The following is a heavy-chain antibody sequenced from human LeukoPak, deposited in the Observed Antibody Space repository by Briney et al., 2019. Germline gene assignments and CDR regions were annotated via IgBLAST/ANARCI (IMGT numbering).Heavy chain of an antibody. D-gene: IGHD3-10*01. CDR1: GFNFSSYE. CDR2: ISSSSSYI. Sequence: GGSLRLSCAASGFNFSSYEMNWVRQAPGKGLEWVSSISSSSSYIYYADSVKGRFTISRDNAKNSLYLQMNSLRAEDTAVYYCARTLYGSGSGHAFDIWGQGTMVTVSS. V-gene: IGHV3-21*01. J-gene: IGHJ3*02. CDR3: ARTLYGSGSGHAFDI.